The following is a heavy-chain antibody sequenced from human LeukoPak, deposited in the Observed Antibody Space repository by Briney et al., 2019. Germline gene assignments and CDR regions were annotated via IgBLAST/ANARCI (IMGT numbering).Heavy chain of an antibody. CDR2: IVQDGSQK. CDR1: GFTFSSHW. D-gene: IGHD1-26*01. CDR3: ARNEKWGRDY. Sequence: GGSLRLSCAASGFTFSSHWMSWVRQAPGKGLEWVANIVQDGSQKCYVDSVKGRFTISRDNGKNSLYLQMNSLRAEDTAVYYCARNEKWGRDYWGQGTLVTVSS. V-gene: IGHV3-7*03. J-gene: IGHJ4*02.